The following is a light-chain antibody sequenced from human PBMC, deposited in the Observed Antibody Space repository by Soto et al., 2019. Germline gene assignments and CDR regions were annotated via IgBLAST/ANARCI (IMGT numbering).Light chain of an antibody. CDR1: SSDVGGYDY. CDR3: LSYAGPAYV. Sequence: QSALTQPPSASGSPGQSVTISCTGTSSDVGGYDYVSWYQQYPGKTPKLMIFEVTKRPSGVPDRFSGSKSGNTASLTVSGLQAEDEADYFCLSYAGPAYVFGTGTKLTVL. CDR2: EVT. J-gene: IGLJ1*01. V-gene: IGLV2-8*01.